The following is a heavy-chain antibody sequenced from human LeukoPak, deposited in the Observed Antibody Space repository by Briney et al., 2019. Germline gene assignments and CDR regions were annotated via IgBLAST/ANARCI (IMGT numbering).Heavy chain of an antibody. J-gene: IGHJ5*01. D-gene: IGHD6-13*01. CDR2: ISSSSSTI. Sequence: PGGSLRLSCAASGFTFSSYSMNWVRQAPGKGLEWVSYISSSSSTIYYADSVKGRFTISRDNAKNSLYLQMNSLRAEDTAVYYCAKNGIAGLGDNWFDSWGHGTLVTVSS. CDR1: GFTFSSYS. V-gene: IGHV3-48*01. CDR3: AKNGIAGLGDNWFDS.